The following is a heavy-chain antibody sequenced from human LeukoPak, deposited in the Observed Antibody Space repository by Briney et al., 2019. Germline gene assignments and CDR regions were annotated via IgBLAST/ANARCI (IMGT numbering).Heavy chain of an antibody. Sequence: SETLSLTCTVSGYSISSGYYWGWIRQPPGKGLEWVGTIYHSGTYYNPSLESRVTISVDTSKNQFSLKLSSVTAADTAVYHCARDPGYSSGWNYFDYWGQGTLVTVSS. J-gene: IGHJ4*02. CDR1: GYSISSGYY. CDR3: ARDPGYSSGWNYFDY. V-gene: IGHV4-38-2*02. D-gene: IGHD6-19*01. CDR2: IYHSGT.